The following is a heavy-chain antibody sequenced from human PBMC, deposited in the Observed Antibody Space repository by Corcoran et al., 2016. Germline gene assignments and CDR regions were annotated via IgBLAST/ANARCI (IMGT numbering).Heavy chain of an antibody. CDR1: GFTVSSNY. D-gene: IGHD3-3*01. CDR3: ATSPYDFWSGPHKMGGMDV. Sequence: EVQLVESGGGLIQPGGSLRLSCAASGFTVSSNYMSWVRQAPGKGLEWVSVIYSGGSTYYADSVKGRFTISRDNSKNTLYLQMNSLRAEDTAVYYCATSPYDFWSGPHKMGGMDVWGQGTTVTVSS. CDR2: IYSGGST. V-gene: IGHV3-53*01. J-gene: IGHJ6*02.